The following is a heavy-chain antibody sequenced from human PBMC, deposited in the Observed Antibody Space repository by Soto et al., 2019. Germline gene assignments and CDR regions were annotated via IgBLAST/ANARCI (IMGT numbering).Heavy chain of an antibody. D-gene: IGHD6-6*01. Sequence: GGSLRLSCAASGFTFSNAWMSWVRQAPGKGLEWVGRIKSKTDGGTTDYAAPVKGRFTISRDDSKNTLYLQMNSLKTEDTAVYYCTTSLIAARPSPHDAFDIWGQGTMVTVSS. V-gene: IGHV3-15*01. CDR3: TTSLIAARPSPHDAFDI. J-gene: IGHJ3*02. CDR1: GFTFSNAW. CDR2: IKSKTDGGTT.